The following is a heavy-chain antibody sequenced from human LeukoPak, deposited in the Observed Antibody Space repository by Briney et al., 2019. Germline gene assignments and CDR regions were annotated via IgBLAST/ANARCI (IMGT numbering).Heavy chain of an antibody. CDR2: INHSGST. J-gene: IGHJ4*02. CDR3: ARSYGDY. Sequence: SETLSLTCAVYGGSFSCYYWSWIRQPPGKGLEWIGEINHSGSTNYNPSLKSRVTISVDTSKNQLSLKLSSVTAADTAVYYCARSYGDYWGQGTLVTVSS. CDR1: GGSFSCYY. D-gene: IGHD4-17*01. V-gene: IGHV4-34*01.